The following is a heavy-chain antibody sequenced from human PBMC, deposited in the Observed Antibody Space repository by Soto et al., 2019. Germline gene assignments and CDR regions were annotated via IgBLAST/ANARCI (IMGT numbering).Heavy chain of an antibody. D-gene: IGHD3-3*01. CDR2: ISAYNGNT. Sequence: HVQLVQSGAEVKKPGASVKVSCKASGYTFPSYGIRWVRQSTGQGLEWMGWISAYNGNTNYAQKLQGRVTMTPDTSTSTAYMELMSLRSDDTAVYYCANTYYDGAGMDVCGQGTTVTVSS. J-gene: IGHJ6*02. CDR1: GYTFPSYG. V-gene: IGHV1-18*01. CDR3: ANTYYDGAGMDV.